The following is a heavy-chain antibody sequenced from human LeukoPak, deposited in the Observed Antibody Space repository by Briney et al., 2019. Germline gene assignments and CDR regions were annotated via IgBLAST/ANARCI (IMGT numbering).Heavy chain of an antibody. J-gene: IGHJ3*02. Sequence: GGSLRLSCAATGFTFSSYNMNWVRRAPGKGLEWVSGISASGDVTFHADPVKGRFTISRDNSKNTLYLQMNSLRAEDTAEYYCAKSLLTTASGTGRAFDIWGQGTMVTVSS. V-gene: IGHV3-23*01. D-gene: IGHD1-26*01. CDR2: ISASGDVT. CDR3: AKSLLTTASGTGRAFDI. CDR1: GFTFSSYN.